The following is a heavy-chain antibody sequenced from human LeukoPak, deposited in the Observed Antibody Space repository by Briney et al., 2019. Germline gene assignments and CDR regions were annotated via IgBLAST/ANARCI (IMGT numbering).Heavy chain of an antibody. CDR1: GFTFSSYG. CDR2: IWYDGSNK. D-gene: IGHD6-6*01. J-gene: IGHJ6*03. CDR3: AREEREYIAARYYYYYYMDV. Sequence: GGSLRLSCAASGFTFSSYGMHWVRQAPGKGLEWVAVIWYDGSNKYYADSVKGRFTISRDNSKNTLYLQMNSLKAEDTAVYYCAREEREYIAARYYYYYYMDVRGKGTTVTVSS. V-gene: IGHV3-33*01.